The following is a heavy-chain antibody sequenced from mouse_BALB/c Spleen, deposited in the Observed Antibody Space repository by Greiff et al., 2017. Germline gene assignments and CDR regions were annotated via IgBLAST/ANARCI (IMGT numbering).Heavy chain of an antibody. J-gene: IGHJ4*01. D-gene: IGHD2-1*01. CDR3: ARYGKGTTMDY. Sequence: EVKLVESGGGLVQPGGSRKLSCAASGFTFSSFGMHWVRQAPEKGLEWVAYISSGSSTIYYADTVKGRFTISRDNPKNTLFLQMTSLRSEDTAMYYCARYGKGTTMDYWGQGTSVTVSS. CDR2: ISSGSSTI. CDR1: GFTFSSFG. V-gene: IGHV5-17*02.